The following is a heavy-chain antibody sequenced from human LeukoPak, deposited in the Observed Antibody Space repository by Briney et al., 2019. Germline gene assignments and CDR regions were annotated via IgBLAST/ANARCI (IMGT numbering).Heavy chain of an antibody. CDR1: GGTFSSYA. V-gene: IGHV1-69*04. Sequence: SVKVSCKASGGTFSSYAISWVRQAPGQGLEWMGRIVPILGIANYAQKFQGRVTITADKSTSTAYMELSSLRSEDTAVYYCARVTGSGPTFDIWGQGTMVTVSS. CDR3: ARVTGSGPTFDI. CDR2: IVPILGIA. D-gene: IGHD2-15*01. J-gene: IGHJ3*02.